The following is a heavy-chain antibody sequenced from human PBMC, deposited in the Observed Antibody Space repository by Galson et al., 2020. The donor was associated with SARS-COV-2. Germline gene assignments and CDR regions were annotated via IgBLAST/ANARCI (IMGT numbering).Heavy chain of an antibody. CDR1: GFTFSSYT. V-gene: IGHV3-48*04. D-gene: IGHD1-1*01. Sequence: GESLKISCAASGFTFSSYTMNWVRQAPVKGLALVAYIRSSSGTIYYADSVKGRFTISRDNAKNSLYLQLNSLRVEDTAVYYCARERLEYWGQGTLVTVSS. CDR3: ARERLEY. CDR2: IRSSSGTI. J-gene: IGHJ4*02.